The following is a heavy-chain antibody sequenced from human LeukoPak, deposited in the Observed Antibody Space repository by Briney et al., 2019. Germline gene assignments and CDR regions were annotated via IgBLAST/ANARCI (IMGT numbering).Heavy chain of an antibody. D-gene: IGHD5-18*01. CDR1: GGSISSGGYY. CDR2: IFYSGST. Sequence: PSETLSLTCTVSGGSISSGGYYWSWIRQPPGKGLEWIGYIFYSGSTYYNPSLKSRLTISVDTSKNQFALKLSSVTAADTAVYYCARLSGYSYGYGGYYFDYWGQGTLVTVSS. CDR3: ARLSGYSYGYGGYYFDY. J-gene: IGHJ4*02. V-gene: IGHV4-30-4*08.